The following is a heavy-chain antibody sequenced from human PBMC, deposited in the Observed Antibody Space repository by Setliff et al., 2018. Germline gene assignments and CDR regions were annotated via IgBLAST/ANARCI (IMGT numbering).Heavy chain of an antibody. Sequence: SETLSLTCNVSGVSISSYYWSWIRQPPGKGLESIGYIQKSGSTNYNPSLMSRVTISVDTSKNQFSLKLSSVTAADTAVYYCARDSRVGSKKNWFDPWGQGTLVTVSS. V-gene: IGHV4-59*12. CDR2: IQKSGST. D-gene: IGHD3-16*01. CDR3: ARDSRVGSKKNWFDP. CDR1: GVSISSYY. J-gene: IGHJ5*02.